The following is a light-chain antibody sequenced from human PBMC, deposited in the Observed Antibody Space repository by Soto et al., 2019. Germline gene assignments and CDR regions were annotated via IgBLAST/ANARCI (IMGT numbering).Light chain of an antibody. V-gene: IGKV3-20*01. CDR3: QQYGSSGT. CDR1: RSVSSNY. Sequence: EIVLTQSPGTLSLSPGETATLSCRASRSVSSNYLAWYQQKPGQAPRLLIYGASNRATGIPDRFSGSGSGTDFTLTISRLEPEDFAVYYCQQYGSSGTFGQGTKVEIK. J-gene: IGKJ1*01. CDR2: GAS.